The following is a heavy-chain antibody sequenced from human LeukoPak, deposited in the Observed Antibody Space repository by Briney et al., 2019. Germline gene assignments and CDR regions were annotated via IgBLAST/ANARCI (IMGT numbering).Heavy chain of an antibody. CDR3: ARGHYDFWSGYLYMDV. D-gene: IGHD3-3*01. J-gene: IGHJ6*03. CDR2: IYTSGST. CDR1: GGSISSGSYY. V-gene: IGHV4-61*02. Sequence: SSETLSLTCTVSGGSISSGSYYWSWIRQPAGKGLEWIGRIYTSGSTNYNPSLKSRVTISVDTSKNQFSLKLSSVTAADTAVYYCARGHYDFWSGYLYMDVWGKGTTVTVSS.